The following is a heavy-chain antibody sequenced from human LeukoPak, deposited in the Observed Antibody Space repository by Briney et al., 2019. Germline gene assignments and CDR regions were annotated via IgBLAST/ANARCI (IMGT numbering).Heavy chain of an antibody. D-gene: IGHD4-17*01. CDR2: ISASGGST. V-gene: IGHV3-23*01. J-gene: IGHJ4*02. CDR1: GFTFSNYA. CDR3: AREAYGDYDY. Sequence: GGSLRLSCAASGFTFSNYAMSWVRQAPGKGLERVSAISASGGSTYYADSVKGRFTISRDNSKNTLYLQMSGLRAEDTALYYCAREAYGDYDYWGQGTLVTVSS.